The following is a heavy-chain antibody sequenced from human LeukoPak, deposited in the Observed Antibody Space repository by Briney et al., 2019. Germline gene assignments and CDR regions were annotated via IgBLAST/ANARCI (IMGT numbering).Heavy chain of an antibody. Sequence: PGGSLRLSCAASGFIFDDYAMYWVRQAAGKGLEWVSGVSWNSGTIGYADSVKGRFSISRDNAKNSLYLQMNSLRAEDTALYYCAKDIQENSGWYSLFDYWGQGTLVTVSS. CDR1: GFIFDDYA. CDR3: AKDIQENSGWYSLFDY. V-gene: IGHV3-9*01. CDR2: VSWNSGTI. J-gene: IGHJ4*02. D-gene: IGHD6-19*01.